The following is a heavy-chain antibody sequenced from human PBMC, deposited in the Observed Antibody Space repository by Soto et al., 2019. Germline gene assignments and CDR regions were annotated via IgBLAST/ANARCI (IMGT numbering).Heavy chain of an antibody. J-gene: IGHJ4*02. CDR1: EFTFNDYW. V-gene: IGHV3-74*01. CDR2: INSDGSST. D-gene: IGHD3-22*01. Sequence: EVQLVESGGGLVQPGGSLRLSCAASEFTFNDYWMHWVRQAPGKGLMWVSRINSDGSSTSYADSVKGRFTISRDNAKNTLYLQMNSLRAEDTAVYYCARDPDEEYYDTSSQIDYWGQGTLVTVSS. CDR3: ARDPDEEYYDTSSQIDY.